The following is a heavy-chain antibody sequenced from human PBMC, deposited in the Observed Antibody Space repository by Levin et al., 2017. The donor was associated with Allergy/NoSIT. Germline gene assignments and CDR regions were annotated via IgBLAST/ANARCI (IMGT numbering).Heavy chain of an antibody. CDR1: GFTFSNYG. CDR2: IWYDGSTK. D-gene: IGHD6-19*01. J-gene: IGHJ6*02. Sequence: GGSLRLSCAASGFTFSNYGMHWVRQAPGKGLEWVAVIWYDGSTKYYANSVKGRFIISRDNSKNMLYLQMNSLRPEAQAVYHCGRSGEGRSSWYPGHYYHGMDVWGQGTTVTVSS. V-gene: IGHV3-33*01. CDR3: GRSGEGRSSWYPGHYYHGMDV.